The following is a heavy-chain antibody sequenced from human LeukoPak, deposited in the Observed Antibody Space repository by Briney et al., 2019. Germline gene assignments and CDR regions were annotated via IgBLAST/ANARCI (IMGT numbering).Heavy chain of an antibody. J-gene: IGHJ2*01. CDR3: ASGIAAAGTGNFDL. D-gene: IGHD6-13*01. CDR2: IYYSGST. V-gene: IGHV4-39*01. CDR1: GGSISRSSYD. Sequence: SETLSLTCRVSGGSISRSSYDWGWIRQPPGKGLEWIGSIYYSGSTYYNPSLKSRVTISVDTSKNQFSLKLSSVTAADTAVYYCASGIAAAGTGNFDLWGRGTLVTVSS.